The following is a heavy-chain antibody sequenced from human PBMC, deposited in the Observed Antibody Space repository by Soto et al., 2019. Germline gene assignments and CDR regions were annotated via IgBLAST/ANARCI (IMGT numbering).Heavy chain of an antibody. D-gene: IGHD3-22*01. CDR3: ARDRTDSGYYTNWLDP. J-gene: IGHJ5*02. Sequence: SVKVSCKASGGTFGIDAITWLRQAPAQGLEWVGRIIPIFGTTNHAHNLQGRVTISADKYTLTSYMELHSMTSDDTALYYCARDRTDSGYYTNWLDPWGQGTQVTVSS. V-gene: IGHV1-69*06. CDR1: GGTFGIDA. CDR2: IIPIFGTT.